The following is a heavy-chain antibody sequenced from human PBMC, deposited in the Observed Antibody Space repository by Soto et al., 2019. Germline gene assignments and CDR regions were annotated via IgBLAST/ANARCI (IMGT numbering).Heavy chain of an antibody. J-gene: IGHJ5*02. D-gene: IGHD3-22*01. CDR1: GASVSNGY. CDR2: MYFGGSF. Sequence: QMQLQASGPGLVKPSETLSLTCNVSGASVSNGYWSWIRQPPGKGLEWIGFMYFGGSFNYNPSLTRPATISVETSKNRLAMKLTSVTASDTAVYYCARSYYDSTGFAVDPWGQGTLVTVS. V-gene: IGHV4-59*02. CDR3: ARSYYDSTGFAVDP.